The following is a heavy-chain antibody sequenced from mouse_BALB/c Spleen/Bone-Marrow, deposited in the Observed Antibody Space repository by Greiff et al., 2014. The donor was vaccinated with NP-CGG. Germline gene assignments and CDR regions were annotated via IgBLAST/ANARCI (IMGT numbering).Heavy chain of an antibody. CDR1: GYTFTSYW. V-gene: IGHV1S81*02. CDR3: ARGGFDY. Sequence: VQLQQSGAELVKPGASVKLSCKASGYTFTSYWMHWVKQRPGQGLEWIGEINPSNDCTNYNEKFKSKATLTVDKSSSTAYMQLSSLTSEVSSFYYGARGGFDYWGQGTTLTVSS. J-gene: IGHJ2*01. CDR2: INPSNDCT.